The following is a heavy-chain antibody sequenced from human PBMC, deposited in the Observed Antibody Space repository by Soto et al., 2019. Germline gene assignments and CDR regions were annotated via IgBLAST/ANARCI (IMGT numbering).Heavy chain of an antibody. V-gene: IGHV4-4*02. CDR3: ANSIASIGYHYYGLDV. Sequence: SETLSLTCAVSGGSISSSNWWSWVRQPPGKGLEWIGEIYHSGSTNYNPSLKSRVTISVDKSKNQFSLKLSSVTAADTAVYYCANSIASIGYHYYGLDVWGQGTTVTVSS. CDR2: IYHSGST. J-gene: IGHJ6*02. CDR1: GGSISSSNW.